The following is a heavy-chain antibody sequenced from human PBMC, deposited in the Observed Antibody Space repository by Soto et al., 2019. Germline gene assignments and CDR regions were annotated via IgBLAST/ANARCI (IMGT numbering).Heavy chain of an antibody. CDR3: ARAPTTMIVVGSYFDY. V-gene: IGHV4-31*03. CDR1: GGSISSGGYY. D-gene: IGHD3-22*01. CDR2: IYYSGST. J-gene: IGHJ4*02. Sequence: NPSETLSLTCTVSGGSISSGGYYWSWIRQHPGKGLEWIGYIYYSGSTYYNPSLKSRVTISVDTSKNQFSLKLSSVTAADTAVYYCARAPTTMIVVGSYFDYWGQGTLVTVSS.